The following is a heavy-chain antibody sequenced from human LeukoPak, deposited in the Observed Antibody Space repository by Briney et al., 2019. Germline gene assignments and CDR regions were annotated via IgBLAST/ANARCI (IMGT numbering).Heavy chain of an antibody. V-gene: IGHV3-23*01. CDR2: SSGSGTHT. CDR3: AKRAAYSRSSLVLPFDAFDL. Sequence: GGSLRLSCAASGFIFKNYAVAWVRQPPGKGLEWVSVSSGSGTHTYYAASVKGRFTISRDNSNNTLYLQMNSLRAEDTAVYYCAKRAAYSRSSLVLPFDAFDLWGQGTMVTVSS. D-gene: IGHD6-6*01. CDR1: GFIFKNYA. J-gene: IGHJ3*01.